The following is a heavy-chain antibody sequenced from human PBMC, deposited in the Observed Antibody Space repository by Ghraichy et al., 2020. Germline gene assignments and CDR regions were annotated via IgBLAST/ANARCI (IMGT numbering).Heavy chain of an antibody. Sequence: GGSLRLSCAASGFTFSYYWMSWVRQAPGKGLGWVANINQDGIQKYYVDSVKGRFTMSRDNARNSLYLQMNSLRAEDTAVYYCATSPTRDSRSSYWGQGTLVTVSS. CDR1: GFTFSYYW. V-gene: IGHV3-7*01. CDR2: INQDGIQK. D-gene: IGHD3-22*01. J-gene: IGHJ4*02. CDR3: ATSPTRDSRSSY.